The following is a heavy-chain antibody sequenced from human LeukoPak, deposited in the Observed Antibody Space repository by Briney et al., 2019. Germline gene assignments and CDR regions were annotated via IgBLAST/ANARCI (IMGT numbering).Heavy chain of an antibody. J-gene: IGHJ6*03. CDR1: GFTFSDYY. CDR2: ISSSGSTI. V-gene: IGHV3-11*04. Sequence: NPGGSLRLSCAASGFTFSDYYMSWIRQAPGKGLGWASYISSSGSTIYYADSVKGRFTISRDNAKNSLYLQMNSLRAEDTAVYYCARGRNYYYMDVWGKGTTVTVSS. CDR3: ARGRNYYYMDV.